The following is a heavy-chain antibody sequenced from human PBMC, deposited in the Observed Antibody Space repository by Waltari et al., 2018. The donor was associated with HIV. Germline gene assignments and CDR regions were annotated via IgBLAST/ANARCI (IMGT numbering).Heavy chain of an antibody. CDR3: ARALGGSSPHFDY. V-gene: IGHV4-34*01. D-gene: IGHD1-26*01. Sequence: QVQLQQWGAGLLKPSATLSLTCAVYGGSFSGYYWSWIRQPPGKGLEWIGEINHSGSTNYNPSLKSRVTISVDTSKNQFSLKLSSVTAADTAVYYCARALGGSSPHFDYWGQGTLVTVSS. CDR1: GGSFSGYY. J-gene: IGHJ4*02. CDR2: INHSGST.